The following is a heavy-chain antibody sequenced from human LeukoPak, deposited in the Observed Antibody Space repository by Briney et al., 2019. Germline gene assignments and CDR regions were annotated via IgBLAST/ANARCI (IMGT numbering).Heavy chain of an antibody. J-gene: IGHJ4*02. V-gene: IGHV3-23*01. CDR1: GFTFSNYG. D-gene: IGHD6-19*01. Sequence: GGSLRLSCAASGFTFSNYGMTWVRQAPGKGLEWVSVISGSADSTRYADSVKGRFTVFRDNSENTLYLQMNSLRAEDTAVYYCATRQYTSGWYDYWGQGTLVTVSS. CDR2: ISGSADST. CDR3: ATRQYTSGWYDY.